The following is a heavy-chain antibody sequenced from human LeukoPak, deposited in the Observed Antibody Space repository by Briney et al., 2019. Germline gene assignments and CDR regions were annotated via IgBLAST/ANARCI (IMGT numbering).Heavy chain of an antibody. CDR1: GFTLSSYD. D-gene: IGHD6-13*01. Sequence: AGGSLRLSCAASGFTLSSYDMHWVRQATGKGLEWVSAIGTAGDTYYPGSVKGRFTISRENAKNSLYLQMNSLRAGDTAVYYCARGGQQLGEFDCWGQGTLVTVSS. CDR3: ARGGQQLGEFDC. J-gene: IGHJ4*02. CDR2: IGTAGDT. V-gene: IGHV3-13*01.